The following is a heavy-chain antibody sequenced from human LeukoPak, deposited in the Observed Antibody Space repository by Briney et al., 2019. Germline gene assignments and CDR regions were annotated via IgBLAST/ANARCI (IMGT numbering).Heavy chain of an antibody. Sequence: SETLSLTCAVYGGSFSGYYWSWIRQPPGKGLEWIGEINHSGSTNYNPSLKSRVTISVDTSKNQFSLKLSSVTAADTAVYYCARRIGYSSGYFWFDPWGQGTLVTVSS. CDR1: GGSFSGYY. CDR2: INHSGST. D-gene: IGHD3-22*01. CDR3: ARRIGYSSGYFWFDP. V-gene: IGHV4-34*01. J-gene: IGHJ5*02.